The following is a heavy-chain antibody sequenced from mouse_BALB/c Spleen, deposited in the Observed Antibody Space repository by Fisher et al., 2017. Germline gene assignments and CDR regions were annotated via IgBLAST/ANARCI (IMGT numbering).Heavy chain of an antibody. D-gene: IGHD2-3*01. Sequence: KFKGKATMTVDKSSSTAYMELARLTSEDSAIYYCARDDGGYFDVWGAGTTVTVSS. J-gene: IGHJ1*01. V-gene: IGHV1S137*01. CDR3: ARDDGGYFDV.